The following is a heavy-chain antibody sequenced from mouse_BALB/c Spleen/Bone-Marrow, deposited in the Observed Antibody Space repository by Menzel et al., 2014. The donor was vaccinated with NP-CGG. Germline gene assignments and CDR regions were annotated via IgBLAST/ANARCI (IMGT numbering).Heavy chain of an antibody. CDR3: ARHAYYDQTEVSFVY. J-gene: IGHJ3*01. V-gene: IGHV5-9-2*01. CDR2: IGGGGSYT. Sequence: EVKVEESGGGLVKSGGSLKLSCAASGFSFNSYGMSWVRQTPEKRLEWVATIGGGGSYTFYPDSVKGRFTISRDNAKNNLYLQLSSLRSEDTALYYCARHAYYDQTEVSFVYWGQGTLVTVSA. D-gene: IGHD2-4*01. CDR1: GFSFNSYG.